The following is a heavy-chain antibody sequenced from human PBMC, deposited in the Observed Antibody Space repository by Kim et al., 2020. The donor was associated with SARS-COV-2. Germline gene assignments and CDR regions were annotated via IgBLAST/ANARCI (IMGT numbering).Heavy chain of an antibody. V-gene: IGHV3-53*01. J-gene: IGHJ6*02. CDR1: GISVSNNY. Sequence: GGSLRLSCVASGISVSNNYINWVRQAPGKGLEWVSIIYSAGSTYYADSVKGRFTISRDNSKNTVYLQMNSLRAEDTAVYYCARDREGYYDSSDNYHYYGMDVWGQGTTVIVSS. CDR3: ARDREGYYDSSDNYHYYGMDV. CDR2: IYSAGST. D-gene: IGHD3-22*01.